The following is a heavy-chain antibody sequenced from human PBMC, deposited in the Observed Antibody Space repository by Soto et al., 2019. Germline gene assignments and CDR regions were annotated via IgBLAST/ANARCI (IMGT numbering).Heavy chain of an antibody. CDR3: ARDGRDGYTDFDY. J-gene: IGHJ4*02. CDR2: ISVYNDNT. D-gene: IGHD5-12*01. CDR1: GYTFTNYC. V-gene: IGHV1-18*01. Sequence: GASVKVSCKTSGYTFTNYCISWVRQAPGQGLEWMGWISVYNDNTNYAQKLQGRVTMTTDTSTSTAYMELRSLRSDDTAVYYCARDGRDGYTDFDYWGQGTLVTVSS.